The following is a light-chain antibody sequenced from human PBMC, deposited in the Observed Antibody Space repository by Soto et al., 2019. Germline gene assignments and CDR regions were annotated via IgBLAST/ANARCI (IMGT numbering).Light chain of an antibody. CDR1: SSDVGTYDL. J-gene: IGLJ1*01. CDR3: CSSAGSSLYV. CDR2: EGT. Sequence: QSVLTQPASVSGSPGQSIAISCTGTSSDVGTYDLVSWYQQHPGKAPKLMIYEGTKRPSGVSNRFSGSKSANTASLTISGLQPEDEADYYCCSSAGSSLYVFGSGNKVTVL. V-gene: IGLV2-23*01.